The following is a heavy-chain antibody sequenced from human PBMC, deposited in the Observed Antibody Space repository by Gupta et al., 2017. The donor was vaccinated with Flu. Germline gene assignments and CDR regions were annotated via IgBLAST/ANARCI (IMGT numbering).Heavy chain of an antibody. V-gene: IGHV3-48*03. CDR3: ARDRESRDGYLYWYFDL. J-gene: IGHJ2*01. Sequence: EVQLVESGGGLVQPGGSLRLSCAASGFTFSSYEMNWVRQAPGKGLEWVSYISSSGSTIYYADSVKGRFTISRDNAKNSLYLQMNSLRAEDTAVYYCARDRESRDGYLYWYFDLWGRGTLVTVSS. CDR2: ISSSGSTI. CDR1: GFTFSSYE. D-gene: IGHD5-24*01.